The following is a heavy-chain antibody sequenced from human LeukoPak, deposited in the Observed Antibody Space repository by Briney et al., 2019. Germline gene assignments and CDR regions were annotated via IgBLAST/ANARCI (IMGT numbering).Heavy chain of an antibody. CDR3: ARAVRFCSSISCYDNYFDY. CDR2: ISSSSSYI. J-gene: IGHJ4*02. D-gene: IGHD2-2*01. CDR1: GFTFSSYS. Sequence: GGSLRLSCAASGFTFSSYSMNWVRQAPGKGLEWVSSISSSSSYIYYADSVKGRFTISRDNAKNSLYLQMNILRAEDTAVYYCARAVRFCSSISCYDNYFDYWGQGTLVTVSS. V-gene: IGHV3-21*01.